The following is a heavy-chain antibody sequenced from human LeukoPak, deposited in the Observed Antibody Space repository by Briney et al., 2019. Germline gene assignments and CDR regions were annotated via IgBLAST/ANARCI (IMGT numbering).Heavy chain of an antibody. V-gene: IGHV3-15*01. CDR2: IRSITDGVTT. CDR1: GFIFSNAW. D-gene: IGHD4/OR15-4a*01. Sequence: PGGSLRLSCAASGFIFSNAWMTWVRQAPGKGLEWVGRIRSITDGVTTDYAAPVKGRFTISRDDSRNTLYLQMNSLRAEDTAVYYCARRAGAYSHPYDYWGQGTLVTVSS. J-gene: IGHJ4*02. CDR3: ARRAGAYSHPYDY.